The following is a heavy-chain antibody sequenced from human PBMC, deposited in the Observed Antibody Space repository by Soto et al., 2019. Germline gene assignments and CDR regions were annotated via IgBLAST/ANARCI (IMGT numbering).Heavy chain of an antibody. D-gene: IGHD5-12*01. CDR3: AKDGRDQVPRWLQRAGDYYYGMDV. CDR2: ISYDGSNK. V-gene: IGHV3-30*18. J-gene: IGHJ6*02. Sequence: PGGSLSLSCAASGFTFSSYGMHWVRQAPGKGLEWVAVISYDGSNKYYADSVKGRFTISRDNSKNTLYLQMNSLRAEDTAVYYCAKDGRDQVPRWLQRAGDYYYGMDVWGQGTTVTVSS. CDR1: GFTFSSYG.